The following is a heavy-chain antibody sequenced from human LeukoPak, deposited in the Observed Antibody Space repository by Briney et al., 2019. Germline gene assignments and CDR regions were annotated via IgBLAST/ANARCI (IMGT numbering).Heavy chain of an antibody. CDR2: MNPNSGNT. V-gene: IGHV1-8*03. Sequence: ASVKVSCKASGYTFTSYDINWVRQATGQGLEWMGWMNPNSGNTGYAQKFQGRVTITRNTSISTAYMELSSLRSEDTAVYYCARGSKRWLQSPRGYYYYYMDVWGKGTTVTVSS. J-gene: IGHJ6*03. CDR3: ARGSKRWLQSPRGYYYYYMDV. CDR1: GYTFTSYD. D-gene: IGHD5-24*01.